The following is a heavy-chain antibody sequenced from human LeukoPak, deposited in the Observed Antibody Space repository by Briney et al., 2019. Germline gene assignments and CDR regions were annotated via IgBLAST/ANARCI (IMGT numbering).Heavy chain of an antibody. CDR2: INPNSGDT. CDR1: GYTFTGYY. D-gene: IGHD2-15*01. J-gene: IGHJ4*02. V-gene: IGHV1-2*02. CDR3: ARDQAFVYCSGGTYYDDY. Sequence: GASVKVSCKASGYTFTGYYMHWVRQAPGQGLEWMGWINPNSGDTHYAQKFQGRVTMTRDTSINTAYMELSRLRSDDTAVYYCARDQAFVYCSGGTYYDDYWGQGSLVTVSS.